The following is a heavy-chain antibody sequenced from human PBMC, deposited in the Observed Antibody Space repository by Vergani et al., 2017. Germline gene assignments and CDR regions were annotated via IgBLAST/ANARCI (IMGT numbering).Heavy chain of an antibody. V-gene: IGHV4-31*03. Sequence: QVQLHESGPGLVKSSQTLSLTCTVSGGSINSGGYYWSWIRHHPGKGLEWIGYIYYSGTTYYNPSLKSRITISVETSKNQFSLKVRSVTAADTAVYYCARVVWDGGYLDYWGQGTLVTVSS. CDR2: IYYSGTT. CDR3: ARVVWDGGYLDY. D-gene: IGHD4-23*01. CDR1: GGSINSGGYY. J-gene: IGHJ4*02.